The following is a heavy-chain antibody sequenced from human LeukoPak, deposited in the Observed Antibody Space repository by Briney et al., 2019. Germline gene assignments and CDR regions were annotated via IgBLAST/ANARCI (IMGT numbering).Heavy chain of an antibody. CDR1: GFAWSSIG. Sequence: GGSWRLSCPASGFAWSSIGMTWVRKVPGRGPEWVANVNRDGSETYYLDSVKGRFTISKDNAKNSLYLQMNSLRAEDTALYHCARNNAMDVWGQGTTVIVSS. CDR2: VNRDGSET. V-gene: IGHV3-7*03. D-gene: IGHD2-8*01. CDR3: ARNNAMDV. J-gene: IGHJ6*02.